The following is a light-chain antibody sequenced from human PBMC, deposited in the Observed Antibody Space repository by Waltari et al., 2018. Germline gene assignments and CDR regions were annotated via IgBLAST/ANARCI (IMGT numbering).Light chain of an antibody. J-gene: IGKJ2*01. CDR3: QHYDNSPRMYT. CDR2: DTS. V-gene: IGKV3-20*01. Sequence: EIVLTQAPGTLSLSPGERATLSGRASQSVGNYYLAGSQQKPGQAPRLLIYDTSSRATGIPDRFSGSGSGTDFTLTISRLEPEDFAVYYCQHYDNSPRMYTFGQGTKLEIK. CDR1: QSVGNYY.